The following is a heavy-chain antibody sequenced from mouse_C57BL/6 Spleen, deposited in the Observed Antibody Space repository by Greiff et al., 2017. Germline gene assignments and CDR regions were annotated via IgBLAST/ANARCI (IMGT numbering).Heavy chain of an antibody. Sequence: EVKLMESGGGLVQPGGSLSLSCAASGFTFTDYYMSWVRQPPGKALEWLGFIRNKANGYTTEYSASVKGRFTISRDNSQSILYLQMNALRAEDSATYYCARSAYYGNYWFAYWGQGTLVTVSA. CDR2: IRNKANGYTT. CDR1: GFTFTDYY. V-gene: IGHV7-3*01. J-gene: IGHJ3*01. CDR3: ARSAYYGNYWFAY. D-gene: IGHD2-10*01.